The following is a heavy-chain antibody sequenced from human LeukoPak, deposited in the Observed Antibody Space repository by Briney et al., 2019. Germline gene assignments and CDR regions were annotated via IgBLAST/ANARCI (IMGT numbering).Heavy chain of an antibody. CDR2: ISYDGSNK. CDR3: AKDGHFNSHYYDSSGPDAFDI. J-gene: IGHJ3*02. V-gene: IGHV3-30*18. Sequence: GGSLRLSCVASGFTFNNYGMHWVRQAPGKGLEWVAVISYDGSNKYYGDSVKGRFTISRDNSKNTLYLQMNSLRAEDTAVYYCAKDGHFNSHYYDSSGPDAFDIWGQGTMVTVSS. CDR1: GFTFNNYG. D-gene: IGHD3-22*01.